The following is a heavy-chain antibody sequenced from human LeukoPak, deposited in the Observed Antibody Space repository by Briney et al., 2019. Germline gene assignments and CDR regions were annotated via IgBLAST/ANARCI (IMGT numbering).Heavy chain of an antibody. V-gene: IGHV3-30*18. CDR1: GFTFSSYG. D-gene: IGHD6-6*01. Sequence: GRSLRLSCAASGFTFSSYGMHWVRQAPGKGLEWVAVISYDGSNKYYADSVKGRFTISRDNSKNTLYLQMNSLRAEDTAVYYCAKDWGYSSSSTPLDHWGQGTLVTVSS. CDR3: AKDWGYSSSSTPLDH. J-gene: IGHJ4*02. CDR2: ISYDGSNK.